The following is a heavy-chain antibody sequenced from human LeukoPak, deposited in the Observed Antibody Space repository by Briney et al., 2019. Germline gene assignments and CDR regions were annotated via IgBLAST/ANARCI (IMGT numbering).Heavy chain of an antibody. J-gene: IGHJ6*03. V-gene: IGHV3-30-3*01. Sequence: PGGSLRLSCDGSRFTFSSYNMYWVRQAPGKGLEWVALISSSGNNEYYADSVRGRFTISRDKSKNTVSLQMNSLRAEDTAVYYCARDAYCSSTSCYLDVWGKGTTVTVSS. CDR3: ARDAYCSSTSCYLDV. CDR2: ISSSGNNE. D-gene: IGHD2-2*01. CDR1: RFTFSSYN.